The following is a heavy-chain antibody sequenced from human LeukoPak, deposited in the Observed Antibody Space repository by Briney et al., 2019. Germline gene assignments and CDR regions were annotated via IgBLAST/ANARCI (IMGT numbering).Heavy chain of an antibody. CDR1: GYTFTGYY. Sequence: GASVKVSCKASGYTFTGYYMHWVRQAPGQGLEWMGWINPNSGGTNYAQKFQGRVTMTRDTSISTAYMELSRLRSDDTAVYYCAFYCSSTSCYLGNDYWGQGTLVTASS. CDR2: INPNSGGT. J-gene: IGHJ4*02. D-gene: IGHD2-2*01. V-gene: IGHV1-2*02. CDR3: AFYCSSTSCYLGNDY.